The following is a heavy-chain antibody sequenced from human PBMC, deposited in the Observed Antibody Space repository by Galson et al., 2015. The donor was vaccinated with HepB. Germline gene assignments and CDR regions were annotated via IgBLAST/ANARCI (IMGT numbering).Heavy chain of an antibody. Sequence: SLRLSCAASGFTLSTFWMSWVRQAPGKGLDWVADIKEDGSEKYYVDSVKGRFTISRDNAKNSVFLQMNSLRAEDTAVYYCAKDRVSIAAADYFDYWGQGTLVTVSS. CDR1: GFTLSTFW. V-gene: IGHV3-7*01. D-gene: IGHD6-13*01. CDR3: AKDRVSIAAADYFDY. J-gene: IGHJ4*02. CDR2: IKEDGSEK.